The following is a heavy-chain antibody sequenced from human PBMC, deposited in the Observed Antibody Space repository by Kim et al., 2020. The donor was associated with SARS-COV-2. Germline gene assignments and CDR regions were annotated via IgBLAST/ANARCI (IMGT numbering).Heavy chain of an antibody. J-gene: IGHJ6*02. CDR1: GFTFRNYW. V-gene: IGHV3-7*01. CDR2: IKQGGHEK. CDR3: AREYSEGYGMDV. D-gene: IGHD3-3*01. Sequence: GGSLRLSCAASGFTFRNYWMSWVRQAPGKGLEWVANIKQGGHEKHYVDSVKGRFTISRDDAKTSVYLQMNSLRAEDTAMYYCAREYSEGYGMDVWGQGTTVTVSS.